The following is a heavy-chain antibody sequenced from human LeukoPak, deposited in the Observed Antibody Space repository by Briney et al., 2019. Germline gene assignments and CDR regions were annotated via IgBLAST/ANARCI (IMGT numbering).Heavy chain of an antibody. D-gene: IGHD3-22*01. Sequence: GGSLRLSCAASGFTFSTYAMSWVRQAPGKGLEWVSSISGSGSLTYYAGSVKGGFTISRDKSKKTLYLKMNSLRVEDTAVYYCAKDRPNYYDSSGHYYRRDGDYWGQGTLVTVSS. J-gene: IGHJ4*02. V-gene: IGHV3-23*01. CDR1: GFTFSTYA. CDR3: AKDRPNYYDSSGHYYRRDGDY. CDR2: ISGSGSLT.